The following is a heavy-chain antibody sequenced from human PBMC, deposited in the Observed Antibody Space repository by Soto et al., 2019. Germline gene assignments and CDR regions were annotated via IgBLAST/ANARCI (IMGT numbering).Heavy chain of an antibody. CDR3: SRGERSHFDS. CDR1: GFTFGTYW. J-gene: IGHJ4*02. CDR2: ISSDGSGT. D-gene: IGHD6-25*01. V-gene: IGHV3-74*01. Sequence: GGSLRLSCAVSGFTFGTYWMHWVRQVPGKGLVWVARISSDGSGTSYADSVKGRFTTSRDNAKNTLFLQMNSLGADDSALYYCSRGERSHFDSWGPGTLVTVSS.